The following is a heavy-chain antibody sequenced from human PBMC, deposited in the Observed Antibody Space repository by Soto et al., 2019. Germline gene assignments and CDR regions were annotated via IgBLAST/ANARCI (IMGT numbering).Heavy chain of an antibody. Sequence: EVQLLESGGGSVQPGGSLRLSCAASGFSFSSYAMTWVRQAPGKGLEWVSVISNNAYSIYYAESVKGRFTISRDNSKNIVYLQMNSLRVDDTAVYFCAKALRGMGRYDYWGRGTQVTVSS. V-gene: IGHV3-23*01. CDR2: ISNNAYSI. D-gene: IGHD1-26*01. CDR3: AKALRGMGRYDY. CDR1: GFSFSSYA. J-gene: IGHJ4*02.